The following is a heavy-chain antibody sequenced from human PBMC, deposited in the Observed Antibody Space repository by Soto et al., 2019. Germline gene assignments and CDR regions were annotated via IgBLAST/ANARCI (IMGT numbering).Heavy chain of an antibody. D-gene: IGHD4-17*01. Sequence: GGSLRLSCAASGFTFSSYAMSWVRQAPGKGLEWVSAISGSGGSTYYADSVKGRFTISRDNSKNTLYLQMNSLRAEDTAVYYCAKMGPNYGREEDYYYYMDVWGKGTTVTVSS. CDR1: GFTFSSYA. CDR3: AKMGPNYGREEDYYYYMDV. CDR2: ISGSGGST. V-gene: IGHV3-23*01. J-gene: IGHJ6*03.